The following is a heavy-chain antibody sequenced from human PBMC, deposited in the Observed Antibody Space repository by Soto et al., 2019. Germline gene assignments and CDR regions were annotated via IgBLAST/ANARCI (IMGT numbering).Heavy chain of an antibody. Sequence: LXLSCAASGFTFSSYSMHWVRQAPGKGLEWVAVISYDGSNKYYADSVKGRFTISRDNSKNTLYLQMNSLRAEDTAVYYCATPITGTTNVWGQGTTVTVSS. CDR2: ISYDGSNK. J-gene: IGHJ6*02. CDR1: GFTFSSYS. D-gene: IGHD1-7*01. CDR3: ATPITGTTNV. V-gene: IGHV3-30-3*01.